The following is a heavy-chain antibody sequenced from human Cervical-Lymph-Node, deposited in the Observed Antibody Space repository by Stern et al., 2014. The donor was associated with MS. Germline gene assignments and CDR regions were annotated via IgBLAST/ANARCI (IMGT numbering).Heavy chain of an antibody. D-gene: IGHD6-19*01. CDR3: ARGSDWYPLDY. V-gene: IGHV3-30*03. Sequence: QVQLEESGGGVVQPGRSLRLSCSPSGFAFSTYGMHWVRQAPRKGLEWLAVISFDGAKTYDADSVKGRFTISRDNPKNTLYLQMKSLRGEDTAVYYCARGSDWYPLDYWGQGTLVTVSS. J-gene: IGHJ4*02. CDR1: GFAFSTYG. CDR2: ISFDGAKT.